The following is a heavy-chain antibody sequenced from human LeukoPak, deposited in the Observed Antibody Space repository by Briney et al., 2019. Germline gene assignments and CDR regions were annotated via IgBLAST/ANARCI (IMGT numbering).Heavy chain of an antibody. CDR1: GYTFTSYD. Sequence: ASVKVSCKASGYTFTSYDINWVRQATGQGLEWMGWMNPNSGNTGYAQKFQGRVTMTRNTSISTAYMELRSLRSDDTAVYYCARDVDYDSSGYYSPFDYWGQGTLVTVSS. CDR2: MNPNSGNT. CDR3: ARDVDYDSSGYYSPFDY. D-gene: IGHD3-22*01. J-gene: IGHJ4*02. V-gene: IGHV1-8*01.